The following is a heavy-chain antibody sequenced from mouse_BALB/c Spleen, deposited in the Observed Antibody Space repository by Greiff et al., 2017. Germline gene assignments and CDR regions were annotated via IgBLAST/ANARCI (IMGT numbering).Heavy chain of an antibody. D-gene: IGHD2-4*01. Sequence: VQLQQSGPGLVQPSQSLSITCTVSGFSLTSYGVHWVRQSPGKGLEWLGVIWSGGSTDYNAAFISRLSISKDNSKSQVFFKMNSLQANDTAIYYCARSGYDYDERGFFDYWGQGTTLTVSS. CDR1: GFSLTSYG. CDR3: ARSGYDYDERGFFDY. V-gene: IGHV2-2*02. CDR2: IWSGGST. J-gene: IGHJ2*01.